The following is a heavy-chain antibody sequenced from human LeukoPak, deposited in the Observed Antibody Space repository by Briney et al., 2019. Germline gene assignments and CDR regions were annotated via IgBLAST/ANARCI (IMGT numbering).Heavy chain of an antibody. CDR1: GYTLTELS. CDR3: ATPYCSSTSCYGYYYYYGMDV. CDR2: FDPEDGET. J-gene: IGHJ6*02. D-gene: IGHD2-2*01. V-gene: IGHV1-24*01. Sequence: ASVKVSCKVSGYTLTELSMHWVRQAPGKGLEWMGGFDPEDGETIYAQKFQGRVTMTEDTSTDTAYMELSSLRSEDTAVYYCATPYCSSTSCYGYYYYYGMDVWGQETTVTVSS.